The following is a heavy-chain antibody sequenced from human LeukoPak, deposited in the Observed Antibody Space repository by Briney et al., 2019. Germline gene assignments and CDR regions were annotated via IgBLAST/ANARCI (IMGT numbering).Heavy chain of an antibody. Sequence: ASVKVSCKASGYIFTSYYIHWVRQAPGQGLEWVGIIKPSGGNTNYAQKFQGRVTMTRDMSTSTVYMELSSLTSEDTAVYSCARALPHRRLMDTTMNQHWFDPWGQGTLVTVSS. CDR2: IKPSGGNT. CDR1: GYIFTSYY. CDR3: ARALPHRRLMDTTMNQHWFDP. J-gene: IGHJ5*02. D-gene: IGHD5-18*01. V-gene: IGHV1-46*01.